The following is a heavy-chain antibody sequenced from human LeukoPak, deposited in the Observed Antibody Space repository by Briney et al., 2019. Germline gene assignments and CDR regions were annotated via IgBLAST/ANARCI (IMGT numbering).Heavy chain of an antibody. CDR1: GFTFSSYW. J-gene: IGHJ6*03. CDR3: ARALLSSWYYYYYMDV. D-gene: IGHD6-13*01. V-gene: IGHV3-7*01. CDR2: IKQDGSEK. Sequence: TGGSLRLXCAASGFTFSSYWMSWVRQAPGEGLEWVANIKQDGSEKYYVDSVKGRFTISRDNAKNSLYLQMNSLRAEDTAVYYCARALLSSWYYYYYMDVWGKRTTVTVSS.